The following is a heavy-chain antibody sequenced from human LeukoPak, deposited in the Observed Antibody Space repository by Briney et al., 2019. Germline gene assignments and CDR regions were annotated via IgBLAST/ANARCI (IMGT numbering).Heavy chain of an antibody. V-gene: IGHV3-30*14. CDR1: GFAFRNFA. Sequence: GRSLRLPCSASGFAFRNFAVHWVRQAPGKGLEWVAVVSYEGTIKYYTDSAKGRFTISRDNSGNIISLQMNNLTTEDTATYYCAREKFDSWGQGALVTVSP. CDR2: VSYEGTIK. CDR3: AREKFDS. J-gene: IGHJ5*01.